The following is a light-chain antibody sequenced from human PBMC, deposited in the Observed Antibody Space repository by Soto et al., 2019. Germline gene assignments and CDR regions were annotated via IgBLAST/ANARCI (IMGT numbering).Light chain of an antibody. J-gene: IGKJ4*01. CDR2: GAS. CDR3: QQYYDYPPLI. Sequence: EIVMTQSPATLSVSPGERATLSCRASRNINRKLAWYQQKPGQAPSLLISGASTRATGIPARFSGSGSGTEFTLTLSSLQSEDFAVYYCQQYYDYPPLIFGGGTKVEIK. CDR1: RNINRK. V-gene: IGKV3-15*01.